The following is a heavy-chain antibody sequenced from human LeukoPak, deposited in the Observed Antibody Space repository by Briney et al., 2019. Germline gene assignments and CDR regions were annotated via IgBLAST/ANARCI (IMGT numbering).Heavy chain of an antibody. Sequence: PSETLSLTCSVSGGSVSSYYWTWIRQPPGKGLERIGYIYYSGSTKTNPSLKSRVSISVDTSKNQFSLKLSSVTAADTAIYYCARSPGGFSYGYYADYWGQGTLVTVSS. CDR2: IYYSGST. J-gene: IGHJ4*02. CDR1: GGSVSSYY. CDR3: ARSPGGFSYGYYADY. D-gene: IGHD5-18*01. V-gene: IGHV4-59*02.